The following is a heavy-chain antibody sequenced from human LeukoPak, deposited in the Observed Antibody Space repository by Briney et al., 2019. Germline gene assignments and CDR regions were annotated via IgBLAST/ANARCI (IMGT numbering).Heavy chain of an antibody. V-gene: IGHV3-30-3*01. CDR2: ISYDGNNK. D-gene: IGHD5-18*01. Sequence: GGSLRLSCAASGFNFSSYAMHWVRQPPGKGLEWVAVISYDGNNKYYADSVKGRFIISRDNSKNTLYLQMNSLRPEDTTVYYCARDPKGGFSYGWGAFDIWGQGTMVTVSS. CDR1: GFNFSSYA. CDR3: ARDPKGGFSYGWGAFDI. J-gene: IGHJ3*02.